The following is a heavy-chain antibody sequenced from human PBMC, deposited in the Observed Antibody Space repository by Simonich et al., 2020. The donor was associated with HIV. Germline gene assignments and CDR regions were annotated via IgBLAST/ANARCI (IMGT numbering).Heavy chain of an antibody. Sequence: QVQLVQSGAEVKKPGASVKVSCKVSGYTLTELSMHWVRKAPGKGVEWMGGVNPEDGETIYAQKFQGRVTMTEDSSTDTAHMELSSLRSEDTAVYYCATDSPLVLTSAFDSWGQGTLVTVSS. J-gene: IGHJ4*02. CDR1: GYTLTELS. CDR2: VNPEDGET. D-gene: IGHD3-22*01. V-gene: IGHV1-24*01. CDR3: ATDSPLVLTSAFDS.